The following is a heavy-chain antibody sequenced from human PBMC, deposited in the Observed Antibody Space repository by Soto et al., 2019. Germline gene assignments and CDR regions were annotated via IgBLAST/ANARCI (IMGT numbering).Heavy chain of an antibody. V-gene: IGHV5-10-1*01. CDR2: IDPSDSYT. CDR1: GYSFTSYW. CDR3: AGRVGQQLITFDY. J-gene: IGHJ4*02. D-gene: IGHD6-13*01. Sequence: GESLKISCKGSGYSFTSYWISWVRQMPGKGLEWMGRIDPSDSYTNYSPSFQGHVTISADKSISTAYLQWRSLKASDTAMYYCAGRVGQQLITFDYWGQGTLVTVSS.